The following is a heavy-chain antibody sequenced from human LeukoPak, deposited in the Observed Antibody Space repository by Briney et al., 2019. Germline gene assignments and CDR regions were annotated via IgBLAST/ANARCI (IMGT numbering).Heavy chain of an antibody. J-gene: IGHJ6*02. CDR1: GGSISSYY. CDR2: IYTSGST. CDR3: ARGYVVPAALYYYYGMDV. D-gene: IGHD2-2*01. V-gene: IGHV4-4*07. Sequence: SETLSLTCTVSGGSISSYYWSWIRQPAGKGLEWIGRIYTSGSTNYNPSLKSRVTMSVDTSKNQFSLKLSSVTAADTAVYYCARGYVVPAALYYYYGMDVWGQGTTVTVSS.